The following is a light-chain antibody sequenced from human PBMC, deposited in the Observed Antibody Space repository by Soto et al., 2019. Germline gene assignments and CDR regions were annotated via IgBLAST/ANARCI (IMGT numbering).Light chain of an antibody. CDR2: NTY. Sequence: QSVLTQPPSASGTPGQRVIISCSGSSSNLGSNSGNWYQQLPGTAPKLLIYNTYQRPLGVPDRFSGSKSGTSASLAISGLQSEDEGDYFCAAWDASLNGPVFGGGTKLTVL. V-gene: IGLV1-44*01. CDR1: SSNLGSNS. CDR3: AAWDASLNGPV. J-gene: IGLJ3*02.